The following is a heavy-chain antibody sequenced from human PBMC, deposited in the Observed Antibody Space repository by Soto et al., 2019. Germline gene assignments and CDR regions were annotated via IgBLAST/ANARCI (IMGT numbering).Heavy chain of an antibody. CDR1: GFTFSSYE. J-gene: IGHJ4*02. Sequence: GGSLRLSCAASGFTFSSYEMNWVRQAPGKTLEWVSYVSSAGDSSYYADSVKSRSTISRDNAKNLLYLQMNSLRVEDTAVYYCARVYCSTTTCHVQAFDSWGQGTLVTVSS. D-gene: IGHD2-2*01. V-gene: IGHV3-48*03. CDR3: ARVYCSTTTCHVQAFDS. CDR2: VSSAGDSS.